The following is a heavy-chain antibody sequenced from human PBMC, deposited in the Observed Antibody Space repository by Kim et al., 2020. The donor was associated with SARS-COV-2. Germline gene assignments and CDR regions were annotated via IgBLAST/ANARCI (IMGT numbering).Heavy chain of an antibody. Sequence: DKHYRTSLKTRLTISKDTSKNHVVLTMTNMDPVDTATYYCARGRYYYDFWGQGTLVTVSS. V-gene: IGHV2-70*19. CDR3: ARGRYYYDF. CDR2: DK. J-gene: IGHJ4*02.